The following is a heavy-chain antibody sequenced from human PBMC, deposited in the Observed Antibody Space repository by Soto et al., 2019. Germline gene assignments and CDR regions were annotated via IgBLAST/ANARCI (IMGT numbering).Heavy chain of an antibody. CDR3: ASTLLYGDYDPYNWFDP. V-gene: IGHV1-69*02. D-gene: IGHD4-17*01. CDR1: GGTFSSYT. J-gene: IGHJ5*02. CDR2: IIPILGIA. Sequence: SVKVSCKASGGTFSSYTISWVRQAPGQGLEWMGRIIPILGIANYAQKFQGRVTITADKSTSTAYMELSSLRSEDTAVYYCASTLLYGDYDPYNWFDPWGQGTLVTVSS.